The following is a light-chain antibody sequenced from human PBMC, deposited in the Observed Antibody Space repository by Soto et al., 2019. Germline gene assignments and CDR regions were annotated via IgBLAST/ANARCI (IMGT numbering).Light chain of an antibody. V-gene: IGLV2-18*02. CDR2: EVS. CDR1: NSDIGGYNR. J-gene: IGLJ1*01. CDR3: SSYTYSRGLA. Sequence: QSVLTQPPSVSGSPGQSVTISCTGSNSDIGGYNRVSWYQQSPGTTPKLVIREVSARPSGVPDRFSGSKSGNTASLTISGLQAEDEADYYCSSYTYSRGLAFGTGTKVTVL.